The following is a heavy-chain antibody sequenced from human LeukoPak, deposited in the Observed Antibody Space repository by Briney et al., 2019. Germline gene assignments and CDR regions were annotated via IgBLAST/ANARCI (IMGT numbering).Heavy chain of an antibody. Sequence: GASVKVSCKASGYTFTGYYMHWLRRAPGQGLEWMGWISPNSGDTNYAQKFQGRVTMTRDTSISTAYMELSRLKSDDTAVYYCATDRGSAWSFDYWGQGTLVTVSS. V-gene: IGHV1-2*02. CDR3: ATDRGSAWSFDY. CDR2: ISPNSGDT. D-gene: IGHD6-19*01. J-gene: IGHJ4*02. CDR1: GYTFTGYY.